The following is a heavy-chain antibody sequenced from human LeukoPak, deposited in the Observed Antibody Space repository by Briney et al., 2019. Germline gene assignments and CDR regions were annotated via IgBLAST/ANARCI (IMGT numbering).Heavy chain of an antibody. CDR2: LKSKASGGTT. Sequence: PGGSLRLSCAGTGFNFRQAWMSWVRQAPGRGLEWVGRLKSKASGGTTDYAAHVQGRFTISRDDSKNTLYLQMDSLKNEDTAVYYCATDDYYGATPLGLDSFDIWGQGTRVTVSS. V-gene: IGHV3-15*01. CDR1: GFNFRQAW. CDR3: ATDDYYGATPLGLDSFDI. J-gene: IGHJ3*02. D-gene: IGHD1-26*01.